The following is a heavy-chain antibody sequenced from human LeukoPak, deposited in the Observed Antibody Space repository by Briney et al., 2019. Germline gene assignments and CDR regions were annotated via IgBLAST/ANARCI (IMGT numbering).Heavy chain of an antibody. CDR2: IYHSGST. J-gene: IGHJ4*02. V-gene: IGHV4-38-2*01. CDR3: ARRRGAYFDH. CDR1: GYSISSGYY. Sequence: MASETLSLTCAVSGYSISSGYYWGWIRQPPGKGLEWIGSIYHSGSTYYNPSLKSRVTISVDTSKNQFSLKLSSVTAADTAVYYCARRRGAYFDHWGQGTLVTVSS. D-gene: IGHD1-26*01.